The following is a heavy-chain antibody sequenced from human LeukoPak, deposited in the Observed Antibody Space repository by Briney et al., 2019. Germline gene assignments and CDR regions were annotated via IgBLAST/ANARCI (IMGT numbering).Heavy chain of an antibody. V-gene: IGHV3-33*01. D-gene: IGHD3-22*01. CDR3: ARDNYYDSIYKGDYYYGMDV. J-gene: IGHJ6*02. CDR2: IWYDASNK. CDR1: GFTFSSFG. Sequence: PGGSLRLSCAASGFTFSSFGMHWVRQAPGKGLEWVAVIWYDASNKYYADSVKGRFTISRDNSKNTLYLQMNSLRAEDTAVYYCARDNYYDSIYKGDYYYGMDVWGQGTTVTVSS.